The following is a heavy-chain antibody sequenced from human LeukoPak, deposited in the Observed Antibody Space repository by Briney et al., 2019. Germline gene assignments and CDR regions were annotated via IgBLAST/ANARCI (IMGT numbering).Heavy chain of an antibody. J-gene: IGHJ4*02. D-gene: IGHD2/OR15-2a*01. CDR1: GGSISSTSYY. V-gene: IGHV4-39*07. CDR2: IYFSGST. Sequence: SETLSLTCTVSGGSISSTSYYWGWIRQPPGKGLEWIGNIYFSGSTYYNPSVKSRITISVDTSKNQFSLKLSSVTAADTAVYYCATRIGGGSSYYFDYWGQGTLVTVSS. CDR3: ATRIGGGSSYYFDY.